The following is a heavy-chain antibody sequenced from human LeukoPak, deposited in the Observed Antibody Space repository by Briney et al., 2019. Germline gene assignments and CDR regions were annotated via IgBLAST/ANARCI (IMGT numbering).Heavy chain of an antibody. V-gene: IGHV3-33*01. CDR2: IWYDGSNK. Sequence: GTSLRLSCAASGFTFSSYVMHWVRQAPGKGLEWVAVIWYDGSNKYYVDSVKGRFTISRDNSKNTLYLHMNSLRAEDTAVYYCARGTSGGNSGHMGYWGQGTLVTVSS. D-gene: IGHD4-23*01. J-gene: IGHJ4*02. CDR3: ARGTSGGNSGHMGY. CDR1: GFTFSSYV.